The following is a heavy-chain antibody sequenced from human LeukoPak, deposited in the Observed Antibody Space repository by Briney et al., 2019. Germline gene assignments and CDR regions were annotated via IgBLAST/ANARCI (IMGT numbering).Heavy chain of an antibody. J-gene: IGHJ2*01. D-gene: IGHD1-26*01. Sequence: SETLSLTCTVFGGSISTNYWSWIRQPPGKGLEWIGYIYYSGSTSYNPSLKSRVTMSVDTSKNQFSLKLSSVTAADTAVYYCARPTSGSYGYWYFDLWGRGTLVTVSS. CDR2: IYYSGST. CDR1: GGSISTNY. V-gene: IGHV4-59*08. CDR3: ARPTSGSYGYWYFDL.